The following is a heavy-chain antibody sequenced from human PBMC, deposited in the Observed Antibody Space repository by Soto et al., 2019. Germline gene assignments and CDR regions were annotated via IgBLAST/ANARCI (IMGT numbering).Heavy chain of an antibody. Sequence: SVKVSCKASGGTFSSYAISWVRQAPGQGLEWMGGIIPIFGTANYAQKFQGRVTITADESTSTAYMELSSLRSEDTAVYYCARDPSNCISTSCYGGDGFDPWGQGTLVTVSS. V-gene: IGHV1-69*13. CDR3: ARDPSNCISTSCYGGDGFDP. D-gene: IGHD2-2*01. CDR1: GGTFSSYA. CDR2: IIPIFGTA. J-gene: IGHJ5*02.